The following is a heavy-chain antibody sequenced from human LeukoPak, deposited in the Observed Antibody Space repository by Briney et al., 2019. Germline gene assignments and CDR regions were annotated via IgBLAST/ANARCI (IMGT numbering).Heavy chain of an antibody. J-gene: IGHJ4*02. CDR1: GDSISTSSYY. V-gene: IGHV4-39*01. Sequence: SETLSLTCSVSGDSISTSSYYWGWIRQPPGKGLEWIGTIYYSGSTYYNPSLTSRVTISVDTSKNQFSLKLSSVTAADTAVYYCARPSYYDSSGYYDYWGQGTLVTVSS. CDR2: IYYSGST. D-gene: IGHD3-22*01. CDR3: ARPSYYDSSGYYDY.